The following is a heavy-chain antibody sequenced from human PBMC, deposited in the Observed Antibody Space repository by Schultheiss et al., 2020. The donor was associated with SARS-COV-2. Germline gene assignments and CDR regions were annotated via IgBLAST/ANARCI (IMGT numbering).Heavy chain of an antibody. V-gene: IGHV3-21*01. CDR3: VRAKSGAYSNDAFDI. CDR1: GFTFSSYG. CDR2: ISSSSSYT. D-gene: IGHD3-10*01. Sequence: GGSLRLSCAASGFTFSSYGMHWVRQAPGKGLEWVSSISSSSSYTNYADSVKGRFTISRDNSKNTLYLQMSSLRAEDTAVYYCVRAKSGAYSNDAFDIWGQGTMVTVSS. J-gene: IGHJ3*02.